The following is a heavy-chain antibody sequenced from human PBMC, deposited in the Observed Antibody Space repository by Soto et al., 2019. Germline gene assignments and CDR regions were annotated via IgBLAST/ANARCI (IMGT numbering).Heavy chain of an antibody. J-gene: IGHJ5*02. CDR1: GFSLWSYY. CDR2: MYYRGST. CDR3: ARGRSWFDP. V-gene: IGHV4-59*01. Sequence: LSLPCDVSGFSLWSYYWSWIRQPPGKGLEWIGYMYYRGSTDYNPSLKSRVTISTDTSKNQFSLKLRSVTASDTAIYYCARGRSWFDPWGQGTLVTVSS.